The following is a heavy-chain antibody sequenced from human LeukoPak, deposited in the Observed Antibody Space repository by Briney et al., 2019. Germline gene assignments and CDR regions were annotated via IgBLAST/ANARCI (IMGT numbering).Heavy chain of an antibody. CDR1: GFTFSSYS. CDR2: ISSSSSYI. D-gene: IGHD4-11*01. J-gene: IGHJ4*02. Sequence: GGSLRLSCAASGFTFSSYSMNWVRQAPGKGLEWVSSISSSSSYIYYADSVKGRFTISRDNAKNSLYLQMNSLRAEDTAAYYCARDEVNYDPHFDYWGQGTLVTVSS. V-gene: IGHV3-21*01. CDR3: ARDEVNYDPHFDY.